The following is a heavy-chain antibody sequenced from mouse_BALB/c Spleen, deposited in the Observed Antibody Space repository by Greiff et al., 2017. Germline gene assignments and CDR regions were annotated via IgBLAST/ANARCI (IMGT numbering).Heavy chain of an antibody. CDR1: GFSLTSYG. CDR2: IWSGGST. J-gene: IGHJ4*01. V-gene: IGHV2-4-1*01. D-gene: IGHD3-1*01. Sequence: QVQLKESGPGLVQPSQSLSITCTVSGFSLTSYGVHWVRQSPGKGLEWLGVIWSGGSTDYNAAFISRLSISKDNSKSQVFFKMNSLQADDTAIYYCARKGGLGDYYAMDYWGQGTSVTVSS. CDR3: ARKGGLGDYYAMDY.